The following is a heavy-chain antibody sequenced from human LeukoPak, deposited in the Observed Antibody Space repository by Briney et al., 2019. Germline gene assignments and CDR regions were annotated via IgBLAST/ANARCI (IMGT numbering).Heavy chain of an antibody. J-gene: IGHJ4*02. CDR3: ARDDALVATGSFDY. Sequence: ASVKVSCKASGYTFTSYGINWVRQAPGQGPEWMGWISAYNGNTNYAQKLQGRVTTTTDTSTSTAYMELRSLRSDDTAVYYCARDDALVATGSFDYWGQGTLVTVSS. CDR1: GYTFTSYG. V-gene: IGHV1-18*01. D-gene: IGHD5-12*01. CDR2: ISAYNGNT.